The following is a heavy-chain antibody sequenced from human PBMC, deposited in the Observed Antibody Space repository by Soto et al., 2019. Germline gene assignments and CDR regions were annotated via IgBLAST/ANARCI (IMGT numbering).Heavy chain of an antibody. D-gene: IGHD1-1*01. V-gene: IGHV4-31*03. CDR1: CGSISSGGYY. CDR3: ARGLEPHYYYYYGMDV. CDR2: IYYSGST. J-gene: IGHJ6*02. Sequence: PSETLSLTCTFSCGSISSGGYYWSWIRQHPGKGLEWIGYIYYSGSTYYNPSLKSRVTISVDTSKNQFSLKLSSVTAADTAVYYCARGLEPHYYYYYGMDVWGQGTTVTVSS.